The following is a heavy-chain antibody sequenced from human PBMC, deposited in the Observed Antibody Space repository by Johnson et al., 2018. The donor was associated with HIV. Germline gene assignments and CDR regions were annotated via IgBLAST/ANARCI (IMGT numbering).Heavy chain of an antibody. V-gene: IGHV3-15*01. CDR1: GFTFSSYW. Sequence: VQLVESGGGLVQPGGSLRLSCAASGFTFSSYWMSWVRQAPGKGLEWVGRIKSKTDGGTTDYAAPVKGRFTISRDDSKNTLYLQMNSLKTEDTAVYYCTKAGGQLVLEDAFDIWGQGTMVTVSS. D-gene: IGHD6-6*01. J-gene: IGHJ3*02. CDR2: IKSKTDGGTT. CDR3: TKAGGQLVLEDAFDI.